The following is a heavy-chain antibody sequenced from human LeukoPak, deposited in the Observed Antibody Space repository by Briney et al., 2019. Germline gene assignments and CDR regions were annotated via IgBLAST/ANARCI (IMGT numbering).Heavy chain of an antibody. CDR2: IYWDDDK. V-gene: IGHV2-5*02. Sequence: SGPTLVKPTQTLTLTCTFSGFSLGTNGVGVGWIRQPPGVALEWLALIYWDDDKRYSPSLKSRLTITQDTSTNQVVLTMTNMDPVDTATYYCAHTRCTSTSCYKDFDYWGQGTLVTVSS. CDR1: GFSLGTNGVG. D-gene: IGHD2-2*01. CDR3: AHTRCTSTSCYKDFDY. J-gene: IGHJ4*02.